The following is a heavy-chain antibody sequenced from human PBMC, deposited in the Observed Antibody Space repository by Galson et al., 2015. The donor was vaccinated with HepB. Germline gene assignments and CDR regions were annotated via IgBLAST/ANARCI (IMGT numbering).Heavy chain of an antibody. D-gene: IGHD3-10*01. CDR3: ARVVRGTMYYYYYYMDV. V-gene: IGHV4-31*03. Sequence: TLSLTCSVSGASISSDGYYWSWIRQHPGKGLEWIGCIYNRGSTDYNPSLKSRVIISVDTSKNQFSLKLSSVTAADTAVYYCARVVRGTMYYYYYYMDVWGKGTTVTVSS. CDR1: GASISSDGYY. J-gene: IGHJ6*03. CDR2: IYNRGST.